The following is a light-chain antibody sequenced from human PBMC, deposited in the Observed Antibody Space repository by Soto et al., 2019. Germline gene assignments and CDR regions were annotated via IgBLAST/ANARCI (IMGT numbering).Light chain of an antibody. CDR2: KAS. CDR3: QQYNAWYT. CDR1: QSISSW. Sequence: DIQMTQSPSTMSASVGDRVTITCRASQSISSWLAWYQQKPGKDPKLLIYKASSLESGVPSRFSGSGSETEFTLTISSLQPDDFANYYCQQYNAWYTFGQGTKLEIK. J-gene: IGKJ2*01. V-gene: IGKV1-5*03.